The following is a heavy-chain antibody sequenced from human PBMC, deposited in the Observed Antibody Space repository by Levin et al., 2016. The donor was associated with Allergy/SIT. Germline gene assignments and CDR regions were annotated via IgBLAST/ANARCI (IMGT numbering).Heavy chain of an antibody. J-gene: IGHJ5*02. D-gene: IGHD2-2*01. CDR3: AREGCSSTSCFENWFDP. Sequence: WVRQAPGQGLEWMGWINPNSGGTNYAQKFQGRVTMTRDTSISTAYMELSRLRSDDTAVYYCAREGCSSTSCFENWFDPWGQGTLVTVSS. CDR2: INPNSGGT. V-gene: IGHV1-2*02.